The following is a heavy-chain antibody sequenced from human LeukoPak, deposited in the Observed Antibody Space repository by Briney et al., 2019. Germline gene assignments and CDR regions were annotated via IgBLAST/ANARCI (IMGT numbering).Heavy chain of an antibody. D-gene: IGHD5-18*01. CDR2: INPSGGST. Sequence: ASVKVSCKASGYTFTSYYTHWVRQAPGQGLEWMGIINPSGGSTSYAQKFQGRVTMTRDMSTSTVYMELSSLRSEDTAVYYCARDWGVRGYSYGFSGWFLWFDSWGQGTLVTVSS. V-gene: IGHV1-46*01. CDR1: GYTFTSYY. J-gene: IGHJ5*01. CDR3: ARDWGVRGYSYGFSGWFLWFDS.